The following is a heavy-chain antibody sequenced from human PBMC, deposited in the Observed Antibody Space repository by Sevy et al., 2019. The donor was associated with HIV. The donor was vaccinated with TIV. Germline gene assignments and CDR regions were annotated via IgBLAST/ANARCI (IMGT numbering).Heavy chain of an antibody. CDR3: ARASIAAPGAPFDY. V-gene: IGHV4-34*01. CDR1: GGSFSGDY. Sequence: SETLSLTCAVYGGSFSGDYWSWIRQPPGKGLEWIGEINHSGSTNYYPSLKSRVTISVDTSKNQFSLKLSSVTAADTAVYYCARASIAAPGAPFDYWGQGTVVTVSS. CDR2: INHSGST. J-gene: IGHJ4*02. D-gene: IGHD6-13*01.